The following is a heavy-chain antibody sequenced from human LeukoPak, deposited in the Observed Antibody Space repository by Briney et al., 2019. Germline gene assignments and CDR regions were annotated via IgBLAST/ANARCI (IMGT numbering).Heavy chain of an antibody. V-gene: IGHV3-74*01. J-gene: IGHJ4*02. CDR3: ARDSSGSYAYDY. D-gene: IGHD1-26*01. CDR1: GFTFSSYW. Sequence: TGGSLRLSCAASGFTFSSYWMHWVRQAPGKGLVWVSRINSDGSSTAYADSVKGRFTISRDNAKNTLYLQMNSLRAEDTAVYYCARDSSGSYAYDYWGQGTLVTVSS. CDR2: INSDGSST.